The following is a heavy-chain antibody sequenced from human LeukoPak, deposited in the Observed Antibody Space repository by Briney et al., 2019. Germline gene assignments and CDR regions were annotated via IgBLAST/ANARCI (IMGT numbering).Heavy chain of an antibody. J-gene: IGHJ4*02. D-gene: IGHD3-16*02. CDR1: GFTFSSYW. V-gene: IGHV3-7*01. CDR2: IKQDGSEK. Sequence: PGGSLRLSCAASGFTFSSYWMSWVRQAPGKGLEWVANIKQDGSEKYYVDSVKGRFTISRDNAKNSLYLQMNSLRAEHTAVYYCARAPYDYVWGSYRYSESADYWGQGTLVTVSS. CDR3: ARAPYDYVWGSYRYSESADY.